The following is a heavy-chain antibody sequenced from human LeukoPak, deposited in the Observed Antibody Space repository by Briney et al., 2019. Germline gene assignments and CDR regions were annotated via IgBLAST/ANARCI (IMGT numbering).Heavy chain of an antibody. D-gene: IGHD3-16*01. J-gene: IGHJ4*02. Sequence: ASVKVSCKASGYTFNSYSINLVRQAPGQGLEWMGSINAYNGNTNYAQKVQGRVTMTTDTSTSTAYMELRSLRSDDTALYYCARDGFRGPSDYWGQGTLVTVSS. CDR1: GYTFNSYS. CDR2: INAYNGNT. CDR3: ARDGFRGPSDY. V-gene: IGHV1-18*01.